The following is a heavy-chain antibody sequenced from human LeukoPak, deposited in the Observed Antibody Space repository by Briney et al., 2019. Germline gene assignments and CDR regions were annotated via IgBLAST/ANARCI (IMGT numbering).Heavy chain of an antibody. CDR3: AKAAEVLRYFDWLN. D-gene: IGHD3-9*01. V-gene: IGHV3-23*01. Sequence: GGSLRLSCAASGFTFSSYAMSWDRQAPGKGLEWVSAISGSGGSTYCADSVKGRFTISRDNSKNTLYLQMNSLRAEDTAVYYCAKAAEVLRYFDWLNWGQGTLVTVSS. CDR2: ISGSGGST. CDR1: GFTFSSYA. J-gene: IGHJ4*02.